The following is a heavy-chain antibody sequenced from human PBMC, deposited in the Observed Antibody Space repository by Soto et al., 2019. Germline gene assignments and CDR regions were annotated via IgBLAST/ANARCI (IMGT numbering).Heavy chain of an antibody. D-gene: IGHD2-15*01. CDR3: ARGRAGCSGGSCYFDF. Sequence: PSETLSLTCAVSGGSISSSNWWSWVRQPPGKGLEWIGEIYHSGSTNYNPSLKSRVTISVDKSKNQFSLKLSSETAADTAVYYCARGRAGCSGGSCYFDFWGQGTLVTVSS. CDR2: IYHSGST. V-gene: IGHV4-4*02. J-gene: IGHJ4*03. CDR1: GGSISSSNW.